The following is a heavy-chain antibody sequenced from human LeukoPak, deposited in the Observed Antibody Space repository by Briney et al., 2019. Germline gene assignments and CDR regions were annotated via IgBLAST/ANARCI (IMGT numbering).Heavy chain of an antibody. CDR2: ISGSGGST. CDR1: GFTFSSYA. J-gene: IGHJ4*02. CDR3: AKDAGRYCSSTSCYPIDY. D-gene: IGHD2-2*01. Sequence: GGSLRLSCAASGFTFSSYAMSWVRQAPGKGLEWVSAISGSGGSTYYADSVKGRFTISRDNSKNTLYLQMNSLRAEDTAVYYCAKDAGRYCSSTSCYPIDYWGQGTLVTVSS. V-gene: IGHV3-23*01.